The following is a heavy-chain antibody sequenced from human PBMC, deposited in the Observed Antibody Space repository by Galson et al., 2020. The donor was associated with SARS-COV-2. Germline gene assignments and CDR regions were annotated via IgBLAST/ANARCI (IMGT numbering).Heavy chain of an antibody. J-gene: IGHJ6*02. CDR3: ARESHGCSSTSCYIPYGMDV. D-gene: IGHD2-2*02. V-gene: IGHV4-31*03. CDR2: IYYSGST. CDR1: GGSISSGGYY. Sequence: SETLSLTCTVSGGSISSGGYYWSWIRQHPGKGLEWIGYIYYSGSTYYNPSLKSRVTISVDTSKNQFSLKLSSVTAADTAVYYCARESHGCSSTSCYIPYGMDVWGQGTTVTVSS.